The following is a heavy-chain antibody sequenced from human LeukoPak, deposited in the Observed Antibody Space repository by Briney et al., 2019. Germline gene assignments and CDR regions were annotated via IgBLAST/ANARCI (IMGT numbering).Heavy chain of an antibody. CDR1: GYSISSGYY. CDR3: ARGPCSSTSCPGGY. CDR2: IYHSGST. V-gene: IGHV4-38-2*02. Sequence: SETLSLTCTVSGYSISSGYYWGWIRQPPGKGLEWIGSIYHSGSTYYNPSLKSRVTISVDTSKNQFSLKLSSVTAADTAVYYCARGPCSSTSCPGGYWGQGTLVTVSS. J-gene: IGHJ4*02. D-gene: IGHD2-2*01.